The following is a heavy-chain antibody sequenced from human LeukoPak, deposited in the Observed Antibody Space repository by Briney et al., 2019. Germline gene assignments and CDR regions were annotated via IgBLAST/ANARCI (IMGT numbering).Heavy chain of an antibody. CDR2: IKKDGSEK. CDR3: ARDWVNAFDM. CDR1: GFTFGYYW. J-gene: IGHJ3*02. V-gene: IGHV3-7*04. Sequence: QPGGSLRLSCAASGFTFGYYWMSWVRQAPGKGLEWVANIKKDGSEKYHVDSVKGRCTISRDNAKNSLYLQMNSLRAEDTAVYYCARDWVNAFDMWGQGTMVTVSS. D-gene: IGHD3-16*01.